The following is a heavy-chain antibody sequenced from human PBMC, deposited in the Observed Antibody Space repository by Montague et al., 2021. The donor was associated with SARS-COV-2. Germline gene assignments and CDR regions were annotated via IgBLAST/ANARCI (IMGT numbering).Heavy chain of an antibody. CDR3: ARGPRITMIVVVITDIWFDP. CDR2: INHNGST. Sequence: SETLSLTCAVYGGSVSDYYWSWIRQPPGKGLEWIGEINHNGSTNYNPSLKSRVTTSVDTSKNQFSLKLTSVTAADTAVYYCARGPRITMIVVVITDIWFDPWGQGTLVTVSS. V-gene: IGHV4-34*01. J-gene: IGHJ5*02. CDR1: GGSVSDYY. D-gene: IGHD3-22*01.